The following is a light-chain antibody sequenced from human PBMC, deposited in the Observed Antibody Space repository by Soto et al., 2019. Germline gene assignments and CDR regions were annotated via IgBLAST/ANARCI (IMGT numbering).Light chain of an antibody. CDR3: QQYGRSSWT. V-gene: IGKV3-20*01. J-gene: IGKJ1*01. Sequence: EIVLTQSPGTLSLSPGERATLSCRASQSVSNRYLAWYQQKPGQAPRLLIYGASSRATGIPDRLSGSGSGTDFTLTISRLEPEDFAVYYCQQYGRSSWTFGEGTKVDIK. CDR1: QSVSNRY. CDR2: GAS.